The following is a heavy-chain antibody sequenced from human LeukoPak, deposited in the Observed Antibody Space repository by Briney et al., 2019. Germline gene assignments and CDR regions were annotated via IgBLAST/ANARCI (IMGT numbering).Heavy chain of an antibody. Sequence: GRSLRLSCAASGFTFRSYGMHWVRQAPGKGLQWVAVIWYDGSNKYYADSVKGRFTISRDNSTNTLSLQMNSLRAEDTAVYYCARELPPLEKYYFDYWGQGTLVTVSS. CDR1: GFTFRSYG. J-gene: IGHJ4*02. CDR3: ARELPPLEKYYFDY. V-gene: IGHV3-33*01. D-gene: IGHD3-3*01. CDR2: IWYDGSNK.